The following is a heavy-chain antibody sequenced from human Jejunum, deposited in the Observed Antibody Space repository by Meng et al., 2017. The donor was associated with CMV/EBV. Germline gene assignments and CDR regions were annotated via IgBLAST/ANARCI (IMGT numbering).Heavy chain of an antibody. CDR3: AGSSSAIETRFDY. CDR2: VSPIFHRP. V-gene: IGHV1-69*05. CDR1: GGTISNYD. D-gene: IGHD6-13*01. J-gene: IGHJ4*02. Sequence: KTSGGTISNYDISWVRQGPGQGLEWMGGVSPIFHRPNYAQKFQGRVTITTDESTSTAYMGLSSLRFEDTAMYYCAGSSSAIETRFDYWGQGTLVTVSS.